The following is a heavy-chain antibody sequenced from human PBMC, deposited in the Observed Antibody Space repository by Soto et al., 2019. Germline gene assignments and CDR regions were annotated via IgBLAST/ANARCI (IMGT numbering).Heavy chain of an antibody. CDR2: ISYDGSNK. D-gene: IGHD6-6*01. CDR3: AKALLGSSSLLDY. V-gene: IGHV3-30*18. J-gene: IGHJ4*02. CDR1: GFTFSSYG. Sequence: QPGGSLRLSCAASGFTFSSYGMHWVRQAPGKGLEWVAVISYDGSNKYYADSVKGRFTISRDNSKNTLYLQMNSLRAEDTAVYYCAKALLGSSSLLDYWGQGTLVTVSS.